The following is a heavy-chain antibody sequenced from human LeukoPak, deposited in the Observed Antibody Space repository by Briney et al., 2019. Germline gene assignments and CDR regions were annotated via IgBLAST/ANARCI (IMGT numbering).Heavy chain of an antibody. CDR2: IRSKANSYAT. Sequence: GGSLRLSCGASGFTFSGSAMHWVRQASGKGLEWVGRIRSKANSYATAYAASVKGRFTISRDDSKNTAYLQMNSLKTEDTAVYYCTSGRSRKFYYMDVWGKGTTVTVSS. J-gene: IGHJ6*03. CDR3: TSGRSRKFYYMDV. CDR1: GFTFSGSA. V-gene: IGHV3-73*01. D-gene: IGHD1-14*01.